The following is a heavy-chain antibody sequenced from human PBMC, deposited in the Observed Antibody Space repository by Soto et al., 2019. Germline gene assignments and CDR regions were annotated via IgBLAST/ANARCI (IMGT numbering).Heavy chain of an antibody. D-gene: IGHD2-2*01. Sequence: PSETLSLTCTVSGGSISSYYWSWIRQPPGKGLEWIGYIYYSGSTNYNPSLKSRVTISVDTSKNQFSLKLSSVTAADTAVYYCARHSTVLGYYYYYGMDVWGQGTTVTVSS. V-gene: IGHV4-59*08. CDR1: GGSISSYY. CDR2: IYYSGST. J-gene: IGHJ6*02. CDR3: ARHSTVLGYYYYYGMDV.